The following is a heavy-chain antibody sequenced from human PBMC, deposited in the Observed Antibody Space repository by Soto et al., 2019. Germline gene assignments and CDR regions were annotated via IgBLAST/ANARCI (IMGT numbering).Heavy chain of an antibody. Sequence: GGSLRLSCAASGFTFSNAWMSWVRQAPGKGLEWVGRIKSKTDGGTTDYSAPVKGRFTISRDDLKNTLYLQMNSLKTEDTAVYYCTTTWRYCTNGVCYRAAFDIWGQGTMVTVSS. J-gene: IGHJ3*02. CDR1: GFTFSNAW. D-gene: IGHD2-8*01. CDR3: TTTWRYCTNGVCYRAAFDI. V-gene: IGHV3-15*01. CDR2: IKSKTDGGTT.